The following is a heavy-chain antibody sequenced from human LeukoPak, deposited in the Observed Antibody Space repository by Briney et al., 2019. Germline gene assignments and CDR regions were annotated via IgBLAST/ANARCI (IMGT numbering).Heavy chain of an antibody. D-gene: IGHD6-19*01. CDR3: ARGFLYSSGWYGN. CDR2: INHSGNA. Sequence: SETLSLTCAVYGASFSGYYWSWIRQPPGKGLEWIGEINHSGNANYNPSLKSRVTISVDTSKNQFSLKLSSVTAADTAVYYCARGFLYSSGWYGNWGQGTLVTVSS. CDR1: GASFSGYY. V-gene: IGHV4-34*01. J-gene: IGHJ4*02.